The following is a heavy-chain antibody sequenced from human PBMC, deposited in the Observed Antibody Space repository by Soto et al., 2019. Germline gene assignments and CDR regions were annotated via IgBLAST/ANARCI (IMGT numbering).Heavy chain of an antibody. Sequence: GASVKVSCKASGGTFGSYAISWVRQAPGQGLEWMGGIIPIFGTANYAQKFQGRVTITADESTSTAYMELSSLRSEDTAVYYCAREGYYYDSSGYYRFDYWGQGTLVTVSS. CDR1: GGTFGSYA. V-gene: IGHV1-69*13. J-gene: IGHJ4*02. CDR3: AREGYYYDSSGYYRFDY. CDR2: IIPIFGTA. D-gene: IGHD3-22*01.